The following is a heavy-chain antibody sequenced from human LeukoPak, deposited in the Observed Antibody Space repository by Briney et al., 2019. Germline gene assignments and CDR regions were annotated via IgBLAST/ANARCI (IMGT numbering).Heavy chain of an antibody. D-gene: IGHD4/OR15-4a*01. CDR1: GFTFSRHW. Sequence: QPGGSLRLSCAASGFTFSRHWMHWVRQAPGKGLVWVSRINADGTYKSYAGSVEGRFIISRDNAKNTLYLQMNSLRVEDTAVYYCASEPDYGANVDAFDIWGQGAKVTVSS. CDR2: INADGTYK. V-gene: IGHV3-74*01. CDR3: ASEPDYGANVDAFDI. J-gene: IGHJ3*02.